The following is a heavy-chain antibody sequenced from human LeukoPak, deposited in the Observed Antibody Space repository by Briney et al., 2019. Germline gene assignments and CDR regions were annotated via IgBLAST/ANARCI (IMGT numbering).Heavy chain of an antibody. D-gene: IGHD6-6*01. CDR1: GFTFSSYA. CDR2: ISGSGGST. Sequence: GGSLRLSCAASGFTFSSYAMSWVRQAPGKGLEWVSAISGSGGSTYYADSVKGRFTISRDNSKNTLYLQMNSLRAEDTAVYYCARMIARPDYYYGMDVWGQGTTVTVSS. V-gene: IGHV3-23*01. J-gene: IGHJ6*02. CDR3: ARMIARPDYYYGMDV.